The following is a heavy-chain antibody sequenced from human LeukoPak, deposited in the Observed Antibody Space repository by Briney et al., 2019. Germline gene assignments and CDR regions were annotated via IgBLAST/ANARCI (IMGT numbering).Heavy chain of an antibody. V-gene: IGHV3-7*01. CDR1: GFTFSRYW. Sequence: GGSLRLSCAASGFTFSRYWMNWVRQAPGKGPEWVANIKQDGSEQFYADSVKGRFTISRDNAKNSLYLQMHTVRAEDTAVYYCARAGYYDYVWGSSNFDYWGQGTLVTVSS. J-gene: IGHJ4*02. D-gene: IGHD3-16*01. CDR2: IKQDGSEQ. CDR3: ARAGYYDYVWGSSNFDY.